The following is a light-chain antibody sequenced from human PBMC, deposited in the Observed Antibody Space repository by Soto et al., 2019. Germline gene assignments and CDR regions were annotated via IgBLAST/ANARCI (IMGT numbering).Light chain of an antibody. CDR2: DVS. V-gene: IGLV2-14*01. Sequence: QSALTQPASVSGSPGQSITIPCTGTSSGVGGYNYVSWYQQHPGKAPKLMIYDVSNRPSGVSNRFSGSKSGNTASLTISGLQAEDEADYYCSSYTSSSTVVFGGGTKLTVL. CDR3: SSYTSSSTVV. CDR1: SSGVGGYNY. J-gene: IGLJ2*01.